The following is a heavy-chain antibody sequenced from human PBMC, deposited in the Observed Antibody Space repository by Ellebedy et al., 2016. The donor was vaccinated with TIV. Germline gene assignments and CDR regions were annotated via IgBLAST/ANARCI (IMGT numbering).Heavy chain of an antibody. CDR3: ARNDRYFDF. V-gene: IGHV4-59*01. D-gene: IGHD3-22*01. J-gene: IGHJ4*02. CDR1: GGPISSYF. CDR2: IYYSGNT. Sequence: MPSETLSLTCRVSGGPISSYFWSWFRQSPGKTLEWIGYIYYSGNTKYNPSLESRATISLDMSKWRFSLELTSVTAADTAVYYCARNDRYFDFWGQGILVTVSP.